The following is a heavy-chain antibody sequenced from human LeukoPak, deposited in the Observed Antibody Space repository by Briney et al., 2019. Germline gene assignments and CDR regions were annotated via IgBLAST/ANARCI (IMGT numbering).Heavy chain of an antibody. CDR1: GGSISSGSYY. Sequence: PSETLSLTCTVSGGSISSGSYYWSWIRQPAGKGLEWIGRIYTSGSTNYNPSLKSRVTISVDTSKNQFSLKLSSVTAADTAVYYCARTARESYADIVAFDIWGQGTMVTVSS. CDR2: IYTSGST. V-gene: IGHV4-61*02. D-gene: IGHD1-26*01. J-gene: IGHJ3*02. CDR3: ARTARESYADIVAFDI.